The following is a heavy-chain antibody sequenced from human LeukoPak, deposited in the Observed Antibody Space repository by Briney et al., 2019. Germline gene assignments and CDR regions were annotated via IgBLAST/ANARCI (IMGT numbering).Heavy chain of an antibody. J-gene: IGHJ4*02. D-gene: IGHD3-22*01. CDR3: AKPGDSSGYSYYFDY. V-gene: IGHV3-30*02. CDR1: GFTFSSYG. CDR2: IRYDGSNK. Sequence: GGSLRLSCAASGFTFSSYGMHWVRQAPGKGLEWVAFIRYDGSNKYYADSVKGRFTISRDNSKSTLYLQMNSLRAEDTAVYYCAKPGDSSGYSYYFDYWGQGTLVTVSS.